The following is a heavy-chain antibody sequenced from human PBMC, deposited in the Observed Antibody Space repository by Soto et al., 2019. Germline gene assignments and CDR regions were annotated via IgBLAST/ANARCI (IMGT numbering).Heavy chain of an antibody. CDR3: ARDLVPIYDSRIYAFDI. CDR1: GGTFSSYA. J-gene: IGHJ3*02. D-gene: IGHD3-22*01. Sequence: ASVKVSCKASGGTFSSYAISWVRQAPGQGLEWMGGIIPIFGTANYAQKFQGRVTITADESTSTAYMELSSLRSEDTAVYYCARDLVPIYDSRIYAFDIWGQGTMVTVS. CDR2: IIPIFGTA. V-gene: IGHV1-69*13.